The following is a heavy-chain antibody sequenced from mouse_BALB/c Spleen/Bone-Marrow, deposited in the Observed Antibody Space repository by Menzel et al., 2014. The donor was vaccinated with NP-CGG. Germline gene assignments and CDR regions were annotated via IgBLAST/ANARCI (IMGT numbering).Heavy chain of an antibody. D-gene: IGHD3-3*01. Sequence: VQLQQSGTELVKPRASVKLSCKASGYTFTSYYMFWVKQRPGQGLEWIGEINPSNGGTVFNEKFKSKVTLTVDKSSSTAYIQLSGLTSEDSAVYYCIRSAGTGFAYWGQGTLVTVS. CDR2: INPSNGGT. CDR1: GYTFTSYY. CDR3: IRSAGTGFAY. J-gene: IGHJ3*01. V-gene: IGHV1-53*01.